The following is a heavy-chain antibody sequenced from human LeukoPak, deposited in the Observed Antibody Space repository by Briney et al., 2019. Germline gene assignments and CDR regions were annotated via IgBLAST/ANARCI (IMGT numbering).Heavy chain of an antibody. CDR3: AKAADWLAADYIDY. Sequence: GGSLRLSCAASGFSSYSLNWVRQAPGKGLEWVSSISSGSDYIYYADSVKGRFTISRDNSKNTLDLQMSSLRVEDTAVYYCAKAADWLAADYIDYWGQGTLVTVSS. J-gene: IGHJ4*02. CDR2: ISSGSDYI. CDR1: GFSSYS. D-gene: IGHD3-9*01. V-gene: IGHV3-21*04.